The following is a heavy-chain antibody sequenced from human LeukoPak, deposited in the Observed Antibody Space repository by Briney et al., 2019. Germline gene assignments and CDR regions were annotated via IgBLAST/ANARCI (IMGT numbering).Heavy chain of an antibody. J-gene: IGHJ4*02. Sequence: GGSLGLSCAASGFTFSSYTMSWVRQAPGKGLEWVSAISGSGGSTYYADSVKGRFTISRDNSKNTLYLQMNSLRAEDTAVYYCAKESLLWFGELWEGYFDYWGQGTLVTVSS. CDR1: GFTFSSYT. CDR2: ISGSGGST. CDR3: AKESLLWFGELWEGYFDY. D-gene: IGHD3-10*01. V-gene: IGHV3-23*01.